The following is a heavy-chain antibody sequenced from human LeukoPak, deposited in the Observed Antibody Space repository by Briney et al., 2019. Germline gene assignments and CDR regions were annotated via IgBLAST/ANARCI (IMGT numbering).Heavy chain of an antibody. CDR3: AKDWELLDGPMDV. V-gene: IGHV3-30*18. D-gene: IGHD1-26*01. CDR2: ISYDGSNK. CDR1: GFTFSSYG. J-gene: IGHJ6*02. Sequence: GGSLRLSCAASGFTFSSYGMHWVRQAPGKGLEWVAVISYDGSNKYYADSGKGRFTISRDNSKNTLYLQMNSLRAEDTAVYYCAKDWELLDGPMDVWGQGTTVTVSS.